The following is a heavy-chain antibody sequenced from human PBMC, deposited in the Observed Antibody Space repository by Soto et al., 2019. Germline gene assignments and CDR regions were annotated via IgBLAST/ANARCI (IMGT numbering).Heavy chain of an antibody. CDR1: GYSFTSYW. CDR3: ARAHCISTSCFYYYYYGMDV. CDR2: IYPGDSDT. D-gene: IGHD2-2*01. Sequence: PGESLKISCKGSGYSFTSYWIGWVRQMPGKGLEWMGIIYPGDSDTRYSPSFQGQVTISADKSISTAYLQWSSLKASDTAMYYCARAHCISTSCFYYYYYGMDVWGQGTTVTVSS. V-gene: IGHV5-51*01. J-gene: IGHJ6*02.